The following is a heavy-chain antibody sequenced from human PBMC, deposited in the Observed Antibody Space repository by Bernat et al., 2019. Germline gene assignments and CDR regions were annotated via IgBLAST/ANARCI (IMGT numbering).Heavy chain of an antibody. V-gene: IGHV1-18*01. CDR2: ISAYNGNT. D-gene: IGHD3-22*01. CDR3: ARATYYYDSSGYYYERFDY. Sequence: QVQLVQSGAEVKKPGASVKVSCKASGYTFISYGISWVRQAPGQGLEWMGWISAYNGNTNYAQKLQGRVTMTTDTSTSTSYLELMSLRSDDTAVYYCARATYYYDSSGYYYERFDYWGQGTLVTVSS. J-gene: IGHJ4*02. CDR1: GYTFISYG.